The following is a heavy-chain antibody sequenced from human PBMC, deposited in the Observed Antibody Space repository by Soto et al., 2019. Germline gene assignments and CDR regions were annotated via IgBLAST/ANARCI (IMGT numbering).Heavy chain of an antibody. V-gene: IGHV3-30*18. CDR2: ISYDGSNK. CDR3: AKWHGMDV. CDR1: GFTFSSYG. J-gene: IGHJ6*02. Sequence: QVQLVESGGGVVQPGRSLRLSCAASGFTFSSYGMHWVRQAPGKGLEWVAVISYDGSNKYYADSVKGRFTISRDNSKNTLYLQMNSLRAEETAVYYCAKWHGMDVWGQGTTVTVSS.